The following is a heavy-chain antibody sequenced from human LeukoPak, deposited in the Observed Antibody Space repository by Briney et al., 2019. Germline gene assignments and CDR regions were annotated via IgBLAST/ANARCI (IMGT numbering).Heavy chain of an antibody. CDR2: IYSGGST. Sequence: GGSLRLSCAASGFTVSSNYMSWVRQAPGKGLEWVSVIYSGGSTYYADSVKGRFTISRDSSKNTLYLQMNSLRAEDTAVYYCATTVTTTGPAFYYYYYMDVWGKGTTVTISS. CDR3: ATTVTTTGPAFYYYYYMDV. J-gene: IGHJ6*03. V-gene: IGHV3-66*01. D-gene: IGHD4-17*01. CDR1: GFTVSSNY.